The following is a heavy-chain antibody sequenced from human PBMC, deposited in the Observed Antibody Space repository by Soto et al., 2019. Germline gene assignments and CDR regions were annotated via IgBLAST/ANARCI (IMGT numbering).Heavy chain of an antibody. CDR3: ARDQLYYNDISGRPLNAFDV. J-gene: IGHJ3*01. D-gene: IGHD3-22*01. CDR2: IGIGSSTT. CDR1: GFTFRNYG. V-gene: IGHV3-48*01. Sequence: GGSLTLSCAASGFTFRNYGMNWVRKAPGKGLEWVSYIGIGSSTTYYADSVKGRFTISRDNAKNSLYLQMNSLRAEDTAVYYCARDQLYYNDISGRPLNAFDVWGQGTMVTVSS.